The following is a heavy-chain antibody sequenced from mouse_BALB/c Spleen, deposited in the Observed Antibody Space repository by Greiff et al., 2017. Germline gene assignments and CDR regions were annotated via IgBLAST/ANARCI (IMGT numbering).Heavy chain of an antibody. CDR3: ARNFYYGYAMDY. J-gene: IGHJ4*01. V-gene: IGHV2-2*02. Sequence: VKLVESGPGLVQPSQSLSITCTVSGFSLTSYGVHWVRQSPGKGLEWLGVIWSGGSTDYNAAFISRLSISKDNSKSQVFFKMNSLQANDTAIYYCARNFYYGYAMDYWGQGTSVTVSS. CDR2: IWSGGST. D-gene: IGHD1-1*01. CDR1: GFSLTSYG.